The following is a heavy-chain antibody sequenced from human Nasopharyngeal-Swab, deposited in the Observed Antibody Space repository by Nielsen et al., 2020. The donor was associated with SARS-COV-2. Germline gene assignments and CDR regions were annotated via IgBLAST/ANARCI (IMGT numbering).Heavy chain of an antibody. J-gene: IGHJ3*02. D-gene: IGHD3-22*01. Sequence: WAREARGQGGEGMGWISASNGNTNYAQKLRGRDTITTDTSTSSAYMELRSLRSDDTAVYYCARETYYDSSGYYYSDAFDIWGQGTMVTVSS. CDR3: ARETYYDSSGYYYSDAFDI. V-gene: IGHV1-18*01. CDR2: ISASNGNT.